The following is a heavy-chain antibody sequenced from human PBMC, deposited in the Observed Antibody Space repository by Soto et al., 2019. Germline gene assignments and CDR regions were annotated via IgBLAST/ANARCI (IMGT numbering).Heavy chain of an antibody. D-gene: IGHD2-15*01. CDR2: ISAYNGNT. V-gene: IGHV1-18*01. Sequence: ASVKVSCKASGYTFTSYAMHWVRQAPGQGLEWMGWISAYNGNTNYAQKLQGRVTMTTDTSTSTAYMELRSLRSDDTALYYCASDFYRGSHLYWSYTCAQGPPV. J-gene: IGHJ5*02. CDR3: ASDFYRGSHLYWSYT. CDR1: GYTFTSYA.